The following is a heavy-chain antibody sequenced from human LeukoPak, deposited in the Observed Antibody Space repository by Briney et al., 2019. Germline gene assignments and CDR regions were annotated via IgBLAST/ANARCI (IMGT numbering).Heavy chain of an antibody. D-gene: IGHD2-2*01. Sequence: PGGSLRLSCAASGFTFSSYGMHWVRQAPGKGLEWVAFIRYDGSNKYYADSVKGRFTISRDNAKNSLYLQMNSLRAEDTAVYYCARDGDIVVVPAANHDAFDIWGQGTMVTVSS. CDR2: IRYDGSNK. CDR3: ARDGDIVVVPAANHDAFDI. CDR1: GFTFSSYG. J-gene: IGHJ3*02. V-gene: IGHV3-30*02.